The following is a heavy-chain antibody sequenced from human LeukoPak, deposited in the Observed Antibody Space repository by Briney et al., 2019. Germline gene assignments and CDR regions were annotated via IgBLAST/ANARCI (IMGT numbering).Heavy chain of an antibody. CDR3: ARSPVLRFLEWPYFDY. CDR1: GGSISSYY. V-gene: IGHV4-59*01. D-gene: IGHD3-3*01. J-gene: IGHJ4*02. CDR2: IYYSGST. Sequence: PSETLSLTCTLSGGSISSYYWSWLRQPPGKGLEWIGYIYYSGSTNYNPSLKSRVTISVDTSKNQFSLKLSSVTAADTAVYYCARSPVLRFLEWPYFDYWGQGTLVTVSS.